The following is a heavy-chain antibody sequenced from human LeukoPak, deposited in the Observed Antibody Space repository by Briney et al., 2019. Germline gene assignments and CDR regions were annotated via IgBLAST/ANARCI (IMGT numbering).Heavy chain of an antibody. CDR2: INHSGST. V-gene: IGHV4-34*01. D-gene: IGHD3-22*01. J-gene: IGHJ4*02. Sequence: PSETLSLTCAVYGGSFSGYYWSWIRQPPGKGLEWIGEINHSGSTNYNPSLKSRVIIAVDTSKNQFSLRLTSVTAADTAVSYCARHASSSDSTASYYSFDYWGQGTLVTVSS. CDR3: ARHASSSDSTASYYSFDY. CDR1: GGSFSGYY.